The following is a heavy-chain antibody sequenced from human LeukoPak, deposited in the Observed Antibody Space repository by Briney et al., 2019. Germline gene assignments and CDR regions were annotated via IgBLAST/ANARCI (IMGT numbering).Heavy chain of an antibody. CDR3: AKDQGSGQLDPFDY. Sequence: GGSLRLSCAASGFSFSSHEMNWVRQAPGKGLEWVSYISSSGSTINYADSVKGRFTISRDNAKNSLYLQMNSLRAEDTAVYYCAKDQGSGQLDPFDYWGQGTLVTVSS. J-gene: IGHJ4*02. CDR2: ISSSGSTI. D-gene: IGHD6-19*01. CDR1: GFSFSSHE. V-gene: IGHV3-48*03.